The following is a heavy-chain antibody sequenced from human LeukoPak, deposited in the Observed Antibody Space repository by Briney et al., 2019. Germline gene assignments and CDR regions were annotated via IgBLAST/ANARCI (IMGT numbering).Heavy chain of an antibody. J-gene: IGHJ4*02. CDR1: GFTFSSYA. V-gene: IGHV4-59*01. CDR3: AKDLLISRIAAAGPFDS. D-gene: IGHD6-13*01. CDR2: IYYSGST. Sequence: GSLRLSCAASGFTFSSYAMHWVRQAPGKGLEWIGYIYYSGSTNYNPSLKSRVTISIATSKNQFSLKLNSVTAADTAVYYCAKDLLISRIAAAGPFDSWGQGTLVTVSS.